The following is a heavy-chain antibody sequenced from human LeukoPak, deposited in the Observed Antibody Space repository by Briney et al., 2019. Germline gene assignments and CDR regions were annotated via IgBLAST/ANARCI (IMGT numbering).Heavy chain of an antibody. V-gene: IGHV4-59*01. Sequence: ASETLSLTCTVSGGSISSYYWNWIRQSPGKGLEWIGYIYYSGTTNCNPSLKSRVTISVDTSKNQFSLKMSSVTAADTAVYYCASAGVGATTGFDYWGQGTLVTVSS. CDR3: ASAGVGATTGFDY. D-gene: IGHD1-26*01. CDR1: GGSISSYY. J-gene: IGHJ4*02. CDR2: IYYSGTT.